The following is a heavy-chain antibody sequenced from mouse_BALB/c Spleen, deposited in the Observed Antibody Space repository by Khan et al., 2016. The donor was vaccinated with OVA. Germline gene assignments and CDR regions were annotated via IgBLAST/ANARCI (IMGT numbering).Heavy chain of an antibody. CDR3: ASGGYWYFDV. D-gene: IGHD1-1*02. J-gene: IGHJ1*01. Sequence: QLLETGPELKKPGETVKISCKASGYTFTNYGMNWVKQAPGKGLKWMGWINTYTGEPTYADDFKGRFAFSLETSASTAYLQINNLKNEDTATYCCASGGYWYFDVWGAGTTVTVSS. CDR2: INTYTGEP. CDR1: GYTFTNYG. V-gene: IGHV9-3-1*01.